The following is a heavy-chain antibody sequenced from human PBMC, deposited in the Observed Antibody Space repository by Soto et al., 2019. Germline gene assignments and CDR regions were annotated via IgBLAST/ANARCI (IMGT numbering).Heavy chain of an antibody. Sequence: GGSLRLSCAASGFTFSDYYMSWIRQAPGKGLEWVSYISSSGSTIYYADSVKGRFTISRDNAKNSLYLQMNSLRAEDTAVYYCARSIAYNWNYGGWFDPWGQGTLATVSS. CDR3: ARSIAYNWNYGGWFDP. CDR1: GFTFSDYY. D-gene: IGHD1-7*01. CDR2: ISSSGSTI. J-gene: IGHJ5*02. V-gene: IGHV3-11*01.